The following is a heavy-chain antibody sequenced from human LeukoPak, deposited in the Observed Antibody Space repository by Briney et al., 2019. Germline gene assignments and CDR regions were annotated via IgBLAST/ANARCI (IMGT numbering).Heavy chain of an antibody. Sequence: PSETLSLTCTVSGVSISSHYGSWIRQPPGKGLEWIGYIYYSGSTNYNPSLKSRVTISVDTSKNQFSLKLSSVTAADTAVYYCARVRGSGNNWFDPWGQGTLVTVSS. D-gene: IGHD3-10*01. J-gene: IGHJ5*02. CDR2: IYYSGST. V-gene: IGHV4-59*11. CDR3: ARVRGSGNNWFDP. CDR1: GVSISSHY.